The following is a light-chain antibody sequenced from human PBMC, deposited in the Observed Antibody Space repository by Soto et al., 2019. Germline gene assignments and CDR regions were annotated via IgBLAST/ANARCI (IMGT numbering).Light chain of an antibody. CDR2: GAS. V-gene: IGKV1-33*01. Sequence: DIQMTQSPSSLSASVGDRVTITCQASQDIRKNLNWYQQKPGKAPKLLIYGASNLETVVPSRFSGSGSGTDFTLTIISLQLEDISTYYCQQYDELITFGGGTKVEIK. CDR1: QDIRKN. CDR3: QQYDELIT. J-gene: IGKJ4*01.